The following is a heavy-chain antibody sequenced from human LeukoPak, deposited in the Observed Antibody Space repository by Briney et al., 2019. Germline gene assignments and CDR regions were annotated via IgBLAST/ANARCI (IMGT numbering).Heavy chain of an antibody. D-gene: IGHD3-3*01. J-gene: IGHJ6*03. V-gene: IGHV4-34*01. CDR3: ARGKRYYDFWSGQTGYYYYYYMDV. CDR2: INHSGST. CDR1: GGSFSGYY. Sequence: PSETLSLTCAVYGGSFSGYYWSWIRQPPGKGLEWIGEINHSGSTNYNPSLKSRLTISVDTSKNQFSLKLSSVTAADTAVYYCARGKRYYDFWSGQTGYYYYYYMDVWGKGTTVTVSS.